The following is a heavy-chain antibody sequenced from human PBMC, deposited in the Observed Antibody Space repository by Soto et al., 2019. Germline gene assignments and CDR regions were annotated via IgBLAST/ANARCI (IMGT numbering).Heavy chain of an antibody. CDR1: GGTFISDA. V-gene: IGHV1-69*06. CDR2: VIPMFPKA. D-gene: IGHD3-22*01. Sequence: QVRLVQSEAEVKKAGSSVKVSCKASGGTFISDAVTWVRQAPGQGLEWMGGVIPMFPKATYAQKFQGRATITADKSTSTVYMELHSLKSEATALYYCARCHSDSSGPGYLDSWGQGTLGTVTS. J-gene: IGHJ4*02. CDR3: ARCHSDSSGPGYLDS.